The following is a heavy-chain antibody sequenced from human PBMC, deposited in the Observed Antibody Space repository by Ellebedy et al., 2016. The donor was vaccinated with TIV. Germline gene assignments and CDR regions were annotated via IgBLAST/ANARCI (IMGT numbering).Heavy chain of an antibody. D-gene: IGHD1-14*01. CDR1: GYTFTDYI. CDR3: ARDPPGSGPNFDS. CDR2: IKPNTGDT. Sequence: ASVKVSXKASGYTFTDYIIHWVRQAPGQGPEWMGWIKPNTGDTKYAQKFQGRVTMTWDTSISTAFMELSSLTSDDTAVYYCARDPPGSGPNFDSWGQGPLVTVSS. V-gene: IGHV1-2*02. J-gene: IGHJ4*02.